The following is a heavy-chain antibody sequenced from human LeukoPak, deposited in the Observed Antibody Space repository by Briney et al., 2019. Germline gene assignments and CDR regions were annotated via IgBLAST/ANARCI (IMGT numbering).Heavy chain of an antibody. D-gene: IGHD1-26*01. V-gene: IGHV1-24*01. Sequence: ASVKVSCKVSGYTLTELSMYWVRQAPGKGLEGMGGFDPEDGETIYAQKFQGRVTMTEDTSTDTAYMELNSLRSEDTAVYYCATAGPYSGSYYAFDIWGQGTMVTVSS. CDR3: ATAGPYSGSYYAFDI. J-gene: IGHJ3*02. CDR1: GYTLTELS. CDR2: FDPEDGET.